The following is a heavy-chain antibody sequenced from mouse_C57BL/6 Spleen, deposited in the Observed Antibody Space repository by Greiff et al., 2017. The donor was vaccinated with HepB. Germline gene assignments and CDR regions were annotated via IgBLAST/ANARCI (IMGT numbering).Heavy chain of an antibody. CDR3: TRDLGHWYFDV. CDR2: IDPETGGT. J-gene: IGHJ1*03. Sequence: VKLMESGAELVRPGASVTLSCKASGYTFTDYEMHWVKQTPVHGLEWIGAIDPETGGTAYNQKFKGKAILTADKSSSTAYMERRSLTSEDSAVYYCTRDLGHWYFDVWGTGTTVTVSS. CDR1: GYTFTDYE. V-gene: IGHV1-15*01. D-gene: IGHD4-1*01.